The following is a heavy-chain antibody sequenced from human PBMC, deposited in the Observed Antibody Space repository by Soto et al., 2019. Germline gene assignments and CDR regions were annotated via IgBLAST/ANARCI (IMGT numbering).Heavy chain of an antibody. CDR3: ARLRTLTTVVRWFDP. CDR2: TYHSGST. J-gene: IGHJ5*02. V-gene: IGHV4-4*02. Sequence: QVQLQESGPGLVKPSGTLSLTCAVSGGSISSSNWWSWVRQPPGKGLEWIGETYHSGSTNYNPSLKIRVTISVDKSKNQSALKLSSVTAADTAVYYCARLRTLTTVVRWFDPWGQVTLVTVSS. CDR1: GGSISSSNW. D-gene: IGHD4-17*01.